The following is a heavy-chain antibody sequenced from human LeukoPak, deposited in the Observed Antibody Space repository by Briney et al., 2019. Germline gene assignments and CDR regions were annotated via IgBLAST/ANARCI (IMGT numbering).Heavy chain of an antibody. J-gene: IGHJ4*02. V-gene: IGHV4-31*03. CDR2: IYYSGST. D-gene: IGHD4-11*01. CDR1: GGSISSGGYY. Sequence: SETLSLTCTVSGGSISSGGYYWSWIRQHPGKGLEWIGYIYYSGSTYYNPSLKSRVTISVDTSKNQSSLKLSSVTAADTAVYYCAGDARDYSKDYWGQGTLVTVSS. CDR3: AGDARDYSKDY.